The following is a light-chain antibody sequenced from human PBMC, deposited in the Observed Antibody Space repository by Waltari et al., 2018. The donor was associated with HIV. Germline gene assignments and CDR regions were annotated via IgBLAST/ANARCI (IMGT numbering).Light chain of an antibody. J-gene: IGKJ1*01. CDR3: QHYNGYPWT. V-gene: IGKV1-5*03. CDR2: KAS. CDR1: QTIGVW. Sequence: DIQMTQSPSTLSASVGDRVTITCRASQTIGVWLAWYQQKPGQAPKILIYKASTLETGVPSRFSGSGSGTEVTLTIGGLQPDDFATYYCQHYNGYPWTFGQGTKVEMK.